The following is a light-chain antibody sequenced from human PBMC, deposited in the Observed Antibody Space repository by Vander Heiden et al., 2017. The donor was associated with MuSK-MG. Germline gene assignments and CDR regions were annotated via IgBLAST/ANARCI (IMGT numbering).Light chain of an antibody. CDR3: QQAISFPVT. Sequence: DIQMTQSPSSVSASVGDRVTITCRASQGISSWLAWYQRKPGKAPKPLIYDASSLQSGVPSRFSGSGSGTDFTLTISSLQPEDFATYYCQQAISFPVTFGPGTKVDIK. V-gene: IGKV1-12*01. CDR2: DAS. CDR1: QGISSW. J-gene: IGKJ3*01.